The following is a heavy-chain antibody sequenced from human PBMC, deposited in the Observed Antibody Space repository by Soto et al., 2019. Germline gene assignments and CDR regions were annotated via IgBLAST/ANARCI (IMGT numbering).Heavy chain of an antibody. CDR3: VRDRPGARWETYYYYYYGMDV. CDR1: GFTFSSYS. J-gene: IGHJ6*02. CDR2: ISSSSSYI. V-gene: IGHV3-21*01. Sequence: GGSLRLSCAASGFTFSSYSMNWVRQAPGKGLEWVSSISSSSSYIYYADSVKGRFTISRDNAKNSLYLQMNSLRAEDTAVYYCVRDRPGARWETYYYYYYGMDVWGQGTTVTVS. D-gene: IGHD1-26*01.